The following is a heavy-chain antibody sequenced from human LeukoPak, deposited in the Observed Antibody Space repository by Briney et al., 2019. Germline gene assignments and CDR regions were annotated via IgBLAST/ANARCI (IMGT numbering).Heavy chain of an antibody. CDR1: GGSISXXXXX. CDR2: FYYSGST. J-gene: IGHJ4*02. V-gene: IGHV4-31*03. CDR3: ARDLGDGYLANDY. Sequence: SETLSLTCTVSGGSISXXXXXXSXIXXXPGXXXXWIGYFYYSGSTYYNPSLKSRVTISVDTSKNQFSLDLSSVTAADTAVYYCARDLGDGYLANDYWGQGTLVTVSS. D-gene: IGHD5-24*01.